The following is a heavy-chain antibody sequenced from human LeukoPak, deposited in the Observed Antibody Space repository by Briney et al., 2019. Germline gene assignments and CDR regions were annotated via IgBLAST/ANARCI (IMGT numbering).Heavy chain of an antibody. CDR3: ARGHHCSSTSCYSFYYYYMDV. J-gene: IGHJ6*03. V-gene: IGHV1-8*03. D-gene: IGHD2-2*02. CDR2: INPNSGNT. CDR1: GYTFTGYY. Sequence: EASVKVSCKASGYTFTGYYIHWVRQAPGQGLEWMGWINPNSGNTGYAQKFQGRVTITRNTSISTAYMELSSLRSEDTAVYYCARGHHCSSTSCYSFYYYYMDVWGKGTTVTVSS.